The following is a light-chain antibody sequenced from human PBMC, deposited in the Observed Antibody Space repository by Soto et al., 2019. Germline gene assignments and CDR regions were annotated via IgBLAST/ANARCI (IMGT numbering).Light chain of an antibody. J-gene: IGLJ1*01. V-gene: IGLV2-14*01. Sequence: QSFLTQPASVSGSPGQAITISCSGSSSDVGAHNFVSWYQHHPGKAPKLMIYEVSNRPPGVSNRFSGSKSGNTASLTISGLQAEDEADYYCNSYTSSNTYVFGSGTKVTVL. CDR2: EVS. CDR1: SSDVGAHNF. CDR3: NSYTSSNTYV.